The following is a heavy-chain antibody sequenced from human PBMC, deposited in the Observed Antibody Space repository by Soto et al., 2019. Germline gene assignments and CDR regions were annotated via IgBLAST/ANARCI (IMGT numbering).Heavy chain of an antibody. J-gene: IGHJ3*02. CDR3: AREKFRSYYDILTGYSPGNDAFDI. D-gene: IGHD3-9*01. CDR1: GGSISSYY. CDR2: IYYSGST. V-gene: IGHV4-59*01. Sequence: SETLSLTCTVPGGSISSYYWNWIRQPPGKGLEWIGYIYYSGSTNYNPSLKSRVTISVDTSKNQFSLKLSSVTAADMAVYYCAREKFRSYYDILTGYSPGNDAFDIWAKGQWSPSPQ.